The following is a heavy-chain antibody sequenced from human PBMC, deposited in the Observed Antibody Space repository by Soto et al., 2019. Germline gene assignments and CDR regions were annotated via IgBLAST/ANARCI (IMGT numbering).Heavy chain of an antibody. CDR3: ARHSGLILTGYYYYYYGMDV. Sequence: GESLKISCKGSGYSFTSYWIGWVRQMPGKGLEWMGIIYPGDSDTRYSPSFQGQVTISADKSISTAYLQWSSLKASDTAMYYCARHSGLILTGYYYYYYGMDVWGQGTTVTVSS. J-gene: IGHJ6*02. CDR1: GYSFTSYW. CDR2: IYPGDSDT. V-gene: IGHV5-51*01. D-gene: IGHD3-9*01.